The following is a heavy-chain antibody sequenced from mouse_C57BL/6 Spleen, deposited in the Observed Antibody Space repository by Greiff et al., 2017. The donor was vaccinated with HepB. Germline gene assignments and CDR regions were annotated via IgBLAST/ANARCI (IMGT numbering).Heavy chain of an antibody. CDR2: IWSDGST. CDR1: GFSLTSYG. Sequence: QVQLQQSGPGLVAPSQSLSITCTVSGFSLTSYGVHWVRQPPGKGLEWLVVIWSDGSTTYNSARKSRLSISKDNSKSQVFLKMNSLQTDDTAMYYCARHNWDVGGFDYWGQGTTLTVSS. V-gene: IGHV2-6-1*01. CDR3: ARHNWDVGGFDY. J-gene: IGHJ2*01. D-gene: IGHD4-1*02.